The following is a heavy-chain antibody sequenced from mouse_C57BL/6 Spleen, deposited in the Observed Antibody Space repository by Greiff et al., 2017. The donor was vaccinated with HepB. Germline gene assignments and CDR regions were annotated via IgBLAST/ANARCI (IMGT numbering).Heavy chain of an antibody. Sequence: DVMLVESGGGLVKPGGSLKLSCAASGFTFSSYAMSWVRQTPEKRLEWVATISDGGSYTYYPDNVKGRFTISRDNAKNNLYLQMSHLKSEDTAMYYCARDGGATMVTTREYYAMDYWGQGTSVTVSS. CDR3: ARDGGATMVTTREYYAMDY. CDR1: GFTFSSYA. D-gene: IGHD2-2*01. V-gene: IGHV5-4*01. CDR2: ISDGGSYT. J-gene: IGHJ4*01.